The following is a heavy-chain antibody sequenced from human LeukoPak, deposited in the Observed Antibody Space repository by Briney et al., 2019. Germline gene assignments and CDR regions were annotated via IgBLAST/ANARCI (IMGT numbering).Heavy chain of an antibody. D-gene: IGHD1-1*01. CDR2: IKSKTDGGTT. CDR1: EFTFSNAW. CDR3: TTDGVNFYFGS. V-gene: IGHV3-15*01. Sequence: GGSLRLSCAASEFTFSNAWMSWVRQAPGKGLEWVGRIKSKTDGGTTDYAAPVKGRFTISRDDSKNMLFLQMNSPKTDDAAVYYCTTDGVNFYFGSWGQGTLVTVSS. J-gene: IGHJ4*02.